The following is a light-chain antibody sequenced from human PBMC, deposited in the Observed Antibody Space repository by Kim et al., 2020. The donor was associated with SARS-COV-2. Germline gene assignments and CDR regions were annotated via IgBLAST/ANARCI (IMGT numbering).Light chain of an antibody. CDR1: QRVLWSSNNNHL. V-gene: IGKV4-1*01. CDR3: LQYYKTPFT. Sequence: DIVMTQSPDSLTVSLGERATINCKSSQRVLWSSNNNHLLTWYQQKPGQPPKVLFYWASTRASGVPDRFSASGSGTDFTLTISNLQAEDVAVYYCLQYYKTPFTFGQGTKLGDQ. J-gene: IGKJ2*01. CDR2: WAS.